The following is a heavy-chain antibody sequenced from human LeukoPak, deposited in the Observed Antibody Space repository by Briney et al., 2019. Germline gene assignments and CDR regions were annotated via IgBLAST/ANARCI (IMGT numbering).Heavy chain of an antibody. CDR1: GFTFSSYA. V-gene: IGHV3-30*04. CDR3: ARGPYCSGGSCYHNYWYFDL. Sequence: PGGSLRLSCAASGFTFSSYAMHWVRQAPGKGLEWVAVISYDGSNKYYADSVKGRFTISRDNSKNTLYLQMNSLRAEDTAVYYCARGPYCSGGSCYHNYWYFDLWGRGTLVTVSS. J-gene: IGHJ2*01. D-gene: IGHD2-15*01. CDR2: ISYDGSNK.